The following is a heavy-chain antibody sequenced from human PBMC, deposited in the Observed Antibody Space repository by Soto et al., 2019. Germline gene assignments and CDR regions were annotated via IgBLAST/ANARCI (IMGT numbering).Heavy chain of an antibody. Sequence: QVQLVESGGGVVQPGRSPRLSCAASGFTFSSYAMHWVRQAPGKGLEWVAVISYDGSNKYYADSVKGRFTISRDNSKNTLYLQMNSLRAEDTAVYYCARAGTYSSGWYAWYFDLWGRGTLVTVSS. V-gene: IGHV3-30-3*01. CDR3: ARAGTYSSGWYAWYFDL. D-gene: IGHD6-19*01. CDR2: ISYDGSNK. J-gene: IGHJ2*01. CDR1: GFTFSSYA.